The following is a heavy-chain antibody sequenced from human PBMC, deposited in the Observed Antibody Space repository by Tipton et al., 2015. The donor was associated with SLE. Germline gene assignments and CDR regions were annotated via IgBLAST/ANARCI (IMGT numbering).Heavy chain of an antibody. CDR3: ARGQDSGSGGFDP. Sequence: TLSLTCAVYGGSFRGYYWSWIRQPPGKGLEWSGEINHSGSTNYNPSLKSRVTISVDTTKNQSSPDLSSVTAADPAVYYCARGQDSGSGGFDPWGQGTLVTVSS. CDR1: GGSFRGYY. V-gene: IGHV4-34*01. J-gene: IGHJ5*02. CDR2: INHSGST. D-gene: IGHD6-13*01.